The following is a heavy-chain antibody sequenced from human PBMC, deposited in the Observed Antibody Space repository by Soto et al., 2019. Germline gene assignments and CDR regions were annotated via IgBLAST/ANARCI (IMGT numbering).Heavy chain of an antibody. J-gene: IGHJ5*02. V-gene: IGHV3-23*01. D-gene: IGHD3-10*01. Sequence: EEQLLESGGGLVQFGGSLRLSCAASGFMFSSYAMSWVRQAPGKGLEWVSVISGNSDSTYYADSVKGRFTISRDNSKDTLYLQMNSLRAEDTAVYYCVKTFVSGSGSYRGWFDPWGQGTLVTVSS. CDR2: ISGNSDST. CDR1: GFMFSSYA. CDR3: VKTFVSGSGSYRGWFDP.